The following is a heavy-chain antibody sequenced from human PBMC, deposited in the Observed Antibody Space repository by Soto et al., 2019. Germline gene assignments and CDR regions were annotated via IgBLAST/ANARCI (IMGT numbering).Heavy chain of an antibody. Sequence: GGSLRLSCAASGFTFSSYSMNWVRQAPGKGLEWVSYISSSGSTIFYADSVKGRFTISRDNAKNSLYLQINSLRAEDTAVYYCARPAYCGGDCYGINDAFDIWGHGTMVTVSS. J-gene: IGHJ3*02. D-gene: IGHD2-21*02. V-gene: IGHV3-48*01. CDR2: ISSSGSTI. CDR1: GFTFSSYS. CDR3: ARPAYCGGDCYGINDAFDI.